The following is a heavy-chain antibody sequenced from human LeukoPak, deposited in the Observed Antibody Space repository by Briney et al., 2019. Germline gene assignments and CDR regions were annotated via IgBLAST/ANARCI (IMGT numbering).Heavy chain of an antibody. CDR1: GGSISSSSYY. CDR2: IYYSGST. Sequence: SETLSLTCTFSGGSISSSSYYWGWIRQPPGKGLEWIGSIYYSGSTYYNPSLKSRVTISVDTSKNQFSLKLSSVTAADTAVYYCASKAVAGTFSRFDPWGQGTLVTVSS. V-gene: IGHV4-39*01. CDR3: ASKAVAGTFSRFDP. D-gene: IGHD6-19*01. J-gene: IGHJ5*02.